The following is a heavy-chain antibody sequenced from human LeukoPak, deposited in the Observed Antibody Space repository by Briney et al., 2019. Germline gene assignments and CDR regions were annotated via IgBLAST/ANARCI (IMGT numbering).Heavy chain of an antibody. Sequence: GGSLRLSCAASGFTFSDYAMSWVRQAPEKGLEWVSTISHVGGTYYADSVRGRFTISRDDSKNMVHLQMDSLRAEDTAVYYCAKDREYGDSCDYNGWGQGTLVTVSS. CDR3: AKDREYGDSCDYNG. V-gene: IGHV3-23*01. CDR2: ISHVGGT. D-gene: IGHD3-22*01. CDR1: GFTFSDYA. J-gene: IGHJ4*02.